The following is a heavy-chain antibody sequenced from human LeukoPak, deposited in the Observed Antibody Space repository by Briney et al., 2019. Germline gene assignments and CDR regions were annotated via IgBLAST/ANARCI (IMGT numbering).Heavy chain of an antibody. D-gene: IGHD3-3*01. Sequence: SETLSLTCAVYGGSFSGYYWSWIRQPPGKGLEWIGEINHSGNTNYNPSLKSRVTISVDTSKNQFSLKLSSVTAADTAVYYCARGTSVTIFGVVIIEDYYYYYMDVWGKGTTVTVSS. J-gene: IGHJ6*03. V-gene: IGHV4-34*01. CDR1: GGSFSGYY. CDR3: ARGTSVTIFGVVIIEDYYYYYMDV. CDR2: INHSGNT.